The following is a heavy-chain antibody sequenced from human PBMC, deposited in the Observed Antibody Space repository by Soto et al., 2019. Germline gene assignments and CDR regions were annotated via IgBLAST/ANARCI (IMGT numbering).Heavy chain of an antibody. CDR3: AKVNSIVVVVAADYFDY. CDR1: GFTFSSYA. D-gene: IGHD2-15*01. CDR2: ISGSGGST. V-gene: IGHV3-23*01. J-gene: IGHJ4*02. Sequence: PGGSLRLSCAASGFTFSSYAMSWVRQAPGKGLEWVSAISGSGGSTYYADSVKGRFTISRDNSKNTLYLQMNSLRAEDTAVYYCAKVNSIVVVVAADYFDYWGQGTLVTVS.